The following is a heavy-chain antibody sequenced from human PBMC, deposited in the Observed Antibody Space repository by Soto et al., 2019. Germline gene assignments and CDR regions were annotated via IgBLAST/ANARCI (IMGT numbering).Heavy chain of an antibody. CDR3: AKDLQVAFN. CDR2: IMQDGNEK. V-gene: IGHV3-7*01. J-gene: IGHJ4*02. Sequence: EVQLVESGGGLVQPGGSLRLSCAASGFSFSSYWMNWVLQAPGKGLEWVANIMQDGNEKYYVDSVKGRFIISRDNAKNSLYLQMNSLRAEDTAVYYCAKDLQVAFNWGQGTLVSVSS. D-gene: IGHD5-12*01. CDR1: GFSFSSYW.